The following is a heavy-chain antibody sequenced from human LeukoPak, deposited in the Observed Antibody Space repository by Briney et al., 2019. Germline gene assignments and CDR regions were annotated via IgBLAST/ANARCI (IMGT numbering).Heavy chain of an antibody. D-gene: IGHD2-2*01. J-gene: IGHJ6*02. CDR3: AKVEGYCSSTSCLGYGMDV. Sequence: GGSLRLSCAASGFTFSSYAMSWVRQAPGKGLEWVSAISGSGGSTYYADSVKGRFTISRDNSKNTLYLQMNSLRAEDTAVYYCAKVEGYCSSTSCLGYGMDVWGQGTTVTVSS. V-gene: IGHV3-23*01. CDR1: GFTFSSYA. CDR2: ISGSGGST.